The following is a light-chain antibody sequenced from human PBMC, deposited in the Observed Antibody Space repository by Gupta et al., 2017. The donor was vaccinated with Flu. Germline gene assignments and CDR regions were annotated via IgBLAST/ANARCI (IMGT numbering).Light chain of an antibody. CDR1: TLSTQY. J-gene: IGLJ3*02. V-gene: IGLV3-25*02. Sequence: SSELTQPPSVSVSPGQTATTTCSGDTLSTQYTYWYQQKPGQAPVLVLFKDTGRPSGIPERFSGSNSGTAVTLTISGVQAEEEAAYYCHSADNSGNYVVFGGGTKLTV. CDR2: KDT. CDR3: HSADNSGNYVV.